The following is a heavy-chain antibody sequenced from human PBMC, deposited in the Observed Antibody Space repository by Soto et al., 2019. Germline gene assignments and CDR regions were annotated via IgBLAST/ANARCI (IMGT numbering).Heavy chain of an antibody. J-gene: IGHJ5*02. CDR1: GYSFTSYW. CDR3: ARHVPSQYTAMVPFDP. Sequence: PGESLKISCKGSGYSFTSYWISWVRQMPGKGPEWMGRIDPSDSYTNYSPSFQGHVTISADKSISTAYLQWSSLKASDTAMYYCARHVPSQYTAMVPFDPWGQGTLVTVSS. CDR2: IDPSDSYT. D-gene: IGHD5-18*01. V-gene: IGHV5-10-1*01.